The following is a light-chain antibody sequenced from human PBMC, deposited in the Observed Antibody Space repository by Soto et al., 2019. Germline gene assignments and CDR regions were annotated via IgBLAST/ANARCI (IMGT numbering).Light chain of an antibody. J-gene: IGKJ5*01. Sequence: EVVLTQSPGTLSLSPGEGATLSCRASQSVSSSYLAWYQQKPGQAPRLLIYDASTRATGIPARFSGSGSGTEFTLTVSSLKSEDFEVYYCQQYIKWPITFGQGTRLEIK. V-gene: IGKV3-15*01. CDR1: QSVSSSY. CDR2: DAS. CDR3: QQYIKWPIT.